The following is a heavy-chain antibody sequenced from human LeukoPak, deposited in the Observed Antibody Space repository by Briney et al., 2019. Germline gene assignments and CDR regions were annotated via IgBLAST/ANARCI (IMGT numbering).Heavy chain of an antibody. Sequence: GESLKISCKGSGYTFTGYYMHWVRQAPGQGLEWMGIINPSGGSTSYAQKFQGRVTMTRDTSTSTVYMELSSLRSEDTAVYYCARSREISYYYDSSGYYGGVFAFDIWGQGTMVTVSS. CDR3: ARSREISYYYDSSGYYGGVFAFDI. CDR2: INPSGGST. J-gene: IGHJ3*02. V-gene: IGHV1-46*01. CDR1: GYTFTGYY. D-gene: IGHD3-22*01.